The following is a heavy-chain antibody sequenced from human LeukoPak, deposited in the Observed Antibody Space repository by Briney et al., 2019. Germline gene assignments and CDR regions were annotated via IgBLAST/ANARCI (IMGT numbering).Heavy chain of an antibody. J-gene: IGHJ3*01. CDR3: AKERL. CDR2: ISYDGSNK. CDR1: GFTFSSYG. V-gene: IGHV3-30*18. Sequence: GRSLRLSCAASGFTFSSYGMHWVRQAPGKGLEWVAVISYDGSNKYYADSVKGRFTISRDNSKNTLYLQMNSLRAEDTAVYYCAKERLWGQGTMVTVSS.